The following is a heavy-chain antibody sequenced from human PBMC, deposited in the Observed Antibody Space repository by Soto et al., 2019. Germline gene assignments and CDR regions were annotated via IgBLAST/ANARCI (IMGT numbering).Heavy chain of an antibody. CDR2: ISGYNGNT. D-gene: IGHD2-8*01. Sequence: QVQLVQSGAEVKKPGASVKVSCKTSGYTFTSHGISWVRQAPGQGLEWLGWISGYNGNTNHAQKVQGIITLTRDTSPTAAYTQLRSLRSVDPGVDSCATALLMALNRAVVVAKNWFDPWGPGTLGTVSA. CDR1: GYTFTSHG. CDR3: ATALLMALNRAVVVAKNWFDP. J-gene: IGHJ5*02. V-gene: IGHV1-18*01.